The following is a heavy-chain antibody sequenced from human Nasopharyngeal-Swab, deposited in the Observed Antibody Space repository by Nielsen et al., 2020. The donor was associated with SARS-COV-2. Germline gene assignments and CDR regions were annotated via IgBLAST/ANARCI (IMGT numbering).Heavy chain of an antibody. CDR2: INPNSGGT. CDR3: ARDRSVGKQQLGRYDY. J-gene: IGHJ4*02. CDR1: GYTFTGYY. Sequence: ASVKVSCKASGYTFTGYYMHWVRQAPGQGLEWMGRINPNSGGTNYAQKFQGGVTMTRDTSISTAYMELSRLRSDDTAVYYCARDRSVGKQQLGRYDYWGQGTLVTVSS. D-gene: IGHD6-13*01. V-gene: IGHV1-2*06.